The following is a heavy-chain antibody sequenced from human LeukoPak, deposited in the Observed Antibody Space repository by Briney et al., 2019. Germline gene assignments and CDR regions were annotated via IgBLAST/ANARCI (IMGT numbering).Heavy chain of an antibody. J-gene: IGHJ4*02. Sequence: GGSLRLSCAASGFTFSSHLMHWVRQAPGKGLVWVSRSSDGTYTNYADSVRGRFTISRDNAKNTLYLQMNSLRAEDTAVYYCAKVNYDSSGPSGGYFDYWGQGTLVTVSS. CDR3: AKVNYDSSGPSGGYFDY. CDR2: SSDGTYT. CDR1: GFTFSSHL. V-gene: IGHV3-74*01. D-gene: IGHD3-22*01.